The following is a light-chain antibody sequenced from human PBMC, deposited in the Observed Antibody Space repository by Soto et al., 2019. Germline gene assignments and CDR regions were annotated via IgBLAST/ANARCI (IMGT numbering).Light chain of an antibody. CDR1: QAVGYN. CDR3: QQYGNWPPLT. V-gene: IGKV3-15*01. J-gene: IGKJ4*01. Sequence: EVVMTHCPSTLYVTPLDIVAFSGRASQAVGYNLAWYQHKPGQAPRLLIYGASTRVTGIPTRFSGSGSGTEFTLTISSLEPEDFAVYYCQQYGNWPPLTFGGGTKVDIK. CDR2: GAS.